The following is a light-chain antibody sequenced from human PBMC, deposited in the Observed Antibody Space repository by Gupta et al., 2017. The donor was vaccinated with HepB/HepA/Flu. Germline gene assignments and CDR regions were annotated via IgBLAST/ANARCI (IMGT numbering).Light chain of an antibody. CDR1: KLGDKY. V-gene: IGLV3-1*01. CDR2: QDS. CDR3: QAWDSRRVV. J-gene: IGLJ2*01. Sequence: YELTQPPSVSVSPGQTASITCSGDKLGDKYACWYQQKPGQSPVLVIYQDSKRPSGIPERFSGSNSGNTATLTISGTQAMDEADYYCQAWDSRRVVFGGGTKLTVL.